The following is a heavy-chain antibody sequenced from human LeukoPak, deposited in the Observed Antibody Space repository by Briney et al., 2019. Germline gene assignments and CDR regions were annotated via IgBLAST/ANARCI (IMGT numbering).Heavy chain of an antibody. CDR2: INSDGSST. V-gene: IGHV3-74*03. CDR1: GFTFSSYW. CDR3: ARGLYESSGHTLGF. Sequence: GGSLRLSCAASGFTFSSYWMHWVRRAPGKGLMWVSRINSDGSSTKYADSVKGRFTISRDNAKNTLYLQMDSLRAEDTAVYHCARGLYESSGHTLGFWGQGTLVTVSS. J-gene: IGHJ4*02. D-gene: IGHD3-22*01.